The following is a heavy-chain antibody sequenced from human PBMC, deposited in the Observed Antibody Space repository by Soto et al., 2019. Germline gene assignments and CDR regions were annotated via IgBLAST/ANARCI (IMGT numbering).Heavy chain of an antibody. Sequence: QVQLEQSGPEVKNPGSSVKVSCKAFGGTINSNAISWLRQAPGQGPEWMGGIIPMFGTPNYAQKFQGRVKITADESTSTVYMDLSSLRSEDTAVYYCARADGMYYSMPFDYWGQGTLVTVSS. CDR3: ARADGMYYSMPFDY. CDR2: IIPMFGTP. D-gene: IGHD3-10*01. J-gene: IGHJ4*02. V-gene: IGHV1-69*01. CDR1: GGTINSNA.